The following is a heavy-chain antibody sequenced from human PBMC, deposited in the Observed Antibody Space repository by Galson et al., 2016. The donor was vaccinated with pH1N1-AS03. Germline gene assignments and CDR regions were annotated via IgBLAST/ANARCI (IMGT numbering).Heavy chain of an antibody. CDR2: IKSKRDGGAT. D-gene: IGHD6-13*01. Sequence: SLRLSCAASGFTFTYAWMSWVRQAPGKGLEWVGRIKSKRDGGATEYAGPVKGRFTISRDDSQNTLYLQMSSLKIEDTARYYCTTMSQTAAPNWGQGTLVTVSS. CDR3: TTMSQTAAPN. CDR1: GFTFTYAW. V-gene: IGHV3-15*01. J-gene: IGHJ4*02.